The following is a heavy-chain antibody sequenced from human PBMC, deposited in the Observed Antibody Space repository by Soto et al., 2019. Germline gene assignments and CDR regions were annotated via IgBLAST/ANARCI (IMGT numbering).Heavy chain of an antibody. CDR3: ARLDSSGWCFDY. CDR2: INAGNGNT. V-gene: IGHV1-3*01. CDR1: GYTFTSYA. Sequence: ASVKVSCKASGYTFTSYAIDWVRQAPGQRLGWMGWINAGNGNTKYSQKFQGRVTITRDTSASTAYMELSSLRAEDTAVYYCARLDSSGWCFDYWGQGTLVTVSS. J-gene: IGHJ4*02. D-gene: IGHD6-19*01.